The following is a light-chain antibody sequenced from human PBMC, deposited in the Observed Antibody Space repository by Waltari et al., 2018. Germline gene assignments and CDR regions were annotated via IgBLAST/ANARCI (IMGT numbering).Light chain of an antibody. CDR3: GSYRGSNIYV. CDR2: NVN. V-gene: IGLV2-14*03. CDR1: SSDIGAYNF. J-gene: IGLJ1*01. Sequence: QSALTQPASVSGSPGQSITISCTGTSSDIGAYNFVSWYQQHPGKVPRVIIYNVNDRPSRSSSRFSGSKSGNTASLTISGLQPDDEADYYCGSYRGSNIYVFGTGTKVTVL.